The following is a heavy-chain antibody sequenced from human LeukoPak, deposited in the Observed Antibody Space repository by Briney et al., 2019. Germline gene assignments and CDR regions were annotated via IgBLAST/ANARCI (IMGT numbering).Heavy chain of an antibody. CDR2: IIGSGGST. CDR3: AKKMYRITMIVVVNGLPDY. Sequence: GGSLRLSCAASGFTFSSYAMSWVRQAPGKGREWVSAIIGSGGSTYYADSVKGRFTISRDNSKNTLYLQMNSLRAEDTAVYYCAKKMYRITMIVVVNGLPDYWGQGTLVTVSS. V-gene: IGHV3-23*01. J-gene: IGHJ4*02. CDR1: GFTFSSYA. D-gene: IGHD3-22*01.